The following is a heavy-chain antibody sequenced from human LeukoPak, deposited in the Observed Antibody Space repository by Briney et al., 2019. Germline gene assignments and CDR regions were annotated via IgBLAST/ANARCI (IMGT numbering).Heavy chain of an antibody. D-gene: IGHD1-26*01. V-gene: IGHV3-21*01. CDR2: ISSSSSYI. CDR1: GFTFSSYS. Sequence: PGGSLRLSCAASGFTFSSYSMNWVRQAPGKGLEWVSSISSSSSYIYYADSVKGRFTISRDNAKHSLYLQMNSLRAEDTAVYYCARGSVEWELLTPNFDYWGQGTLVTVSS. J-gene: IGHJ4*02. CDR3: ARGSVEWELLTPNFDY.